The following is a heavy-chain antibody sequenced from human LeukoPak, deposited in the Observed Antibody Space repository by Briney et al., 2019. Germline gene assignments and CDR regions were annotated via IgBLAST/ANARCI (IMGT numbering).Heavy chain of an antibody. V-gene: IGHV3-23*01. D-gene: IGHD6-19*01. Sequence: GGSLRLSCAASGFIFSNYDMSWVRQAPGKGLEWVSGISYNGGSTHYADSVKGRFTISRDNSRNTLYLQMNSLRPDDTAIYYCATSRSSATSARGLFDFWGQGTLATVSS. J-gene: IGHJ4*02. CDR1: GFIFSNYD. CDR2: ISYNGGST. CDR3: ATSRSSATSARGLFDF.